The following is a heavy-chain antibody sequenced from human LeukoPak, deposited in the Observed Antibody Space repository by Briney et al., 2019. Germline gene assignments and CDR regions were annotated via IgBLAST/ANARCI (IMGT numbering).Heavy chain of an antibody. CDR3: ARDLTSAYWSPGGYYYYMDV. D-gene: IGHD3-16*01. J-gene: IGHJ6*03. CDR1: GFTVSSNY. V-gene: IGHV3-66*01. Sequence: PGGSLRLSCAASGFTVSSNYMSWVRQAPGKGLEWVSVIYSGGSTYYAGSVKGRFTISRDDARNSVYLHLNALRVDDTAVYYCARDLTSAYWSPGGYYYYMDVWGKGTAVTVSS. CDR2: IYSGGST.